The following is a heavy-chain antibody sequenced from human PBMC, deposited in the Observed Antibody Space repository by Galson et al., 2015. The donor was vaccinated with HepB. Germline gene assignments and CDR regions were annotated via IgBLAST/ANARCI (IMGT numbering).Heavy chain of an antibody. V-gene: IGHV1-2*06. CDR2: MNPNSGGT. CDR3: ARDDSSGYYYGMDV. Sequence: SVKVSCKASGYTFTTYYIHWVRQAPGQGLEWMGRMNPNSGGTNYAQKFQGRVTMARDTSISTACMELSRLTSDDTAVFYCARDDSSGYYYGMDVWGQGTTVTVSS. D-gene: IGHD3-22*01. CDR1: GYTFTTYY. J-gene: IGHJ6*02.